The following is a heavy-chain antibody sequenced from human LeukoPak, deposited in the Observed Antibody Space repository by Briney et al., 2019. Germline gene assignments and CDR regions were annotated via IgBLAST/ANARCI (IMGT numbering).Heavy chain of an antibody. V-gene: IGHV4-4*02. CDR2: IYHSGST. CDR3: ARGIRWLQLSYFDY. Sequence: ASETLSLTCAVSGGSISSSNWWSWVRQPPGKGLEWIGEIYHSGSTNYNPSLKSRVTISVDKSKNQFSLKLSSVTAADTAVYYCARGIRWLQLSYFDYWGQGTLVTVSS. D-gene: IGHD5-24*01. J-gene: IGHJ4*02. CDR1: GGSISSSNW.